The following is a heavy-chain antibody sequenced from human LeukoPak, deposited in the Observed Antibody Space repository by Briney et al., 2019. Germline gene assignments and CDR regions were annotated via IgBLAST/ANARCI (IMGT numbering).Heavy chain of an antibody. D-gene: IGHD3-22*01. CDR3: AKDTYYDSSGYDY. CDR2: IRYDGSNK. Sequence: GGSLRLSCAASGFTFSSYGMHWVRQAPGKGLEWVAFIRYDGSNKYYADSMKGRFTISRDNSKNTLYLQMNSLRAEDTAVYYCAKDTYYDSSGYDYWGQGTLVTVSS. CDR1: GFTFSSYG. V-gene: IGHV3-30*02. J-gene: IGHJ4*02.